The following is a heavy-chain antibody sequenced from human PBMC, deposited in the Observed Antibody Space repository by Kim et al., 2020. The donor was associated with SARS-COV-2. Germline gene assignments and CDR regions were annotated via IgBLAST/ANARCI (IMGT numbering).Heavy chain of an antibody. CDR3: ARLHAYYDYVWGSKNYYFDY. Sequence: SETLSLTCAVYGGSFSGYYWSWIRQPPGKGLEWIGEINHSGSTNYNPSLKSRVTISVDTSKNQFSLKLSSVTAADTAVYYCARLHAYYDYVWGSKNYYFDYWGQEPWSPSPQ. V-gene: IGHV4-34*01. CDR2: INHSGST. D-gene: IGHD3-16*01. J-gene: IGHJ4*01. CDR1: GGSFSGYY.